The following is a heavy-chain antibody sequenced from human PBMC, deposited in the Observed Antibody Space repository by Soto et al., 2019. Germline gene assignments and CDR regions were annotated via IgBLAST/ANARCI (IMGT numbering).Heavy chain of an antibody. V-gene: IGHV1-18*01. CDR2: ISAYNGNT. J-gene: IGHJ4*02. Sequence: WASVKVSCKASGYTFTSYGISWVRQAPGQGLEWMGWISAYNGNTNYAQKLQGRVTMTTDTSTSTAYMELRSLRSDDTAVYYCARDGGKYSSGWYYFDYWGQGTLVTVSS. CDR3: ARDGGKYSSGWYYFDY. D-gene: IGHD6-19*01. CDR1: GYTFTSYG.